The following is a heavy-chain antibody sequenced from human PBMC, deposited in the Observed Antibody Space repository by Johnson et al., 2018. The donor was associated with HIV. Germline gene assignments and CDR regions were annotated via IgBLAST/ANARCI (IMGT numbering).Heavy chain of an antibody. V-gene: IGHV3-33*08. CDR1: GFTFSSYG. Sequence: QVQLVESGGTVVRPGGSLRLSCAASGFTFSSYGMNWVRQAPGKGLEWVAFIRYDGSNKYYADSVKGRFTISRDNSKNTLYLQMDSLSAEDTAVYYCARDLTYYNFWSGYWGDAFDIWGQGTMVTVSS. J-gene: IGHJ3*02. CDR2: IRYDGSNK. D-gene: IGHD3-3*01. CDR3: ARDLTYYNFWSGYWGDAFDI.